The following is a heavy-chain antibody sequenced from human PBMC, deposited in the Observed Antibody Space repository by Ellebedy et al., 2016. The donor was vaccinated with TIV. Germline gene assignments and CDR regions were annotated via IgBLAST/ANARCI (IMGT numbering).Heavy chain of an antibody. V-gene: IGHV3-7*01. CDR3: ARGDSGHRWPAGGDYFDY. CDR1: GFTFSSYW. CDR2: IKQDGSEK. D-gene: IGHD2-15*01. J-gene: IGHJ4*02. Sequence: GGSLRLXCAASGFTFSSYWMSWVRQAPGKGLEWVANIKQDGSEKYYVDSVKGRFTISRDNAKNSLYLQMNSLRAEDTAVYYCARGDSGHRWPAGGDYFDYWGQGTLVTVSS.